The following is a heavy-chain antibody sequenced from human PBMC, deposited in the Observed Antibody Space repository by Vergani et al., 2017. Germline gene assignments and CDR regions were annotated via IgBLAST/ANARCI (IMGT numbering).Heavy chain of an antibody. D-gene: IGHD3-9*01. J-gene: IGHJ3*02. Sequence: QVQLQESGPGLVKPSETLSLTCTVSGGSISSYYWSWIRQPPGKGLEWIGYIYYSGSTNYNPSLKSRVTISVDTSKNHFSLKLSSVTAADTAVYYCARVAAYYDILTGYHNDAFDIWGQGTMVTVSS. CDR3: ARVAAYYDILTGYHNDAFDI. V-gene: IGHV4-59*01. CDR2: IYYSGST. CDR1: GGSISSYY.